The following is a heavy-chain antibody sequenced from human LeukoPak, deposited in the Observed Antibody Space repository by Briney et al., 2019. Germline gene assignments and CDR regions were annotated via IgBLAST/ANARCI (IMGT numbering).Heavy chain of an antibody. CDR2: IAKDGYWI. D-gene: IGHD2/OR15-2a*01. CDR1: GFSLSGYW. V-gene: IGHV3-7*01. J-gene: IGHJ4*02. CDR3: ARDLDFYATDY. Sequence: GGSLRVSCAASGFSLSGYWMSWVRQAPGQGLEWVANIAKDGYWIHYADSVKGRFTISRDNAKNSLSLQMNSLRADDTAIYYCARDLDFYATDYWGQGTLVTVAS.